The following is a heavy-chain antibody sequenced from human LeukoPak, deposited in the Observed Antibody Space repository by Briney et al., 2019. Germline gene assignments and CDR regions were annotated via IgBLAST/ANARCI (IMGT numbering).Heavy chain of an antibody. D-gene: IGHD6-19*01. CDR1: GLSFSSYG. V-gene: IGHV3-33*01. CDR3: AREYSSVWYGEYCFDY. CDR2: ILYDGSNK. Sequence: GGSLRLSCAASGLSFSSYGMHWVRQAPRKGLGWVAVILYDGSNKYYAGSVKGRFTISRDNSKNTLYLQMNSLRAEDTAVYYCAREYSSVWYGEYCFDYWGQGTLVTVSS. J-gene: IGHJ4*02.